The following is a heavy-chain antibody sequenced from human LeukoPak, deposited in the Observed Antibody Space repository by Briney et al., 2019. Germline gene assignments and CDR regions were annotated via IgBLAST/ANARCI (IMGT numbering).Heavy chain of an antibody. Sequence: PGGSLRLSCAASGFTFSSYGMHWVRQAPGKGLEWVAVIWYDGSNKYYADSVKGRFTISRDNSKNTLYLQMNTLRAEDTAVYYCARSERAWIQIDYWGQGTLVTVSS. CDR3: ARSERAWIQIDY. D-gene: IGHD5-18*01. CDR1: GFTFSSYG. CDR2: IWYDGSNK. J-gene: IGHJ4*02. V-gene: IGHV3-33*01.